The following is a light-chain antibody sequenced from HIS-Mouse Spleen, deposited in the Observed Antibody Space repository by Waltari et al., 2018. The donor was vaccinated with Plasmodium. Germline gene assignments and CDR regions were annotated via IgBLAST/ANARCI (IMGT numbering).Light chain of an antibody. J-gene: IGKJ1*01. V-gene: IGKV1-39*01. CDR3: QQNYNTWT. CDR1: QSISSY. CDR2: AAS. Sequence: DIQMTQSPSSLSASVGDRVTITCRASQSISSYFNWYQQKPGKAPKLLIYAASSLQSWVPSRFSGSGSWTDFTLTISSLQPEDFATYYCQQNYNTWTFGQGTKVEIK.